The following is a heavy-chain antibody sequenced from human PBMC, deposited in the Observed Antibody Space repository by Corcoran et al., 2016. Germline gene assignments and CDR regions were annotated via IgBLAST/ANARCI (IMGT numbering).Heavy chain of an antibody. D-gene: IGHD7-27*01. Sequence: QVQLVESGGSVVQPGRSLRLSCAASGFTFSSYGMHWVRQAPGKGLEWVAVISYDGSNKYYADSVKGRFTISRDNSKNTLYLQMNSLRAEDTAVYYCAKLGMDLDYWGQGTLVTVSS. CDR3: AKLGMDLDY. CDR1: GFTFSSYG. J-gene: IGHJ4*02. V-gene: IGHV3-30*18. CDR2: ISYDGSNK.